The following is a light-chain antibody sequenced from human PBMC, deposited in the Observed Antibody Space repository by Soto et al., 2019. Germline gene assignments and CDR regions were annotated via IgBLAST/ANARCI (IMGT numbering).Light chain of an antibody. CDR1: QSISRR. Sequence: DLQMTQSPSSLSASVGDRVTITCRASQSISRRLNWYQQKPGKAPKLLINAASSLQSGVPSRFSGSGSGTEFILTISSLQPDDFATYHCQQSYTTPLSFGGGTNVEMK. J-gene: IGKJ4*01. V-gene: IGKV1-39*01. CDR2: AAS. CDR3: QQSYTTPLS.